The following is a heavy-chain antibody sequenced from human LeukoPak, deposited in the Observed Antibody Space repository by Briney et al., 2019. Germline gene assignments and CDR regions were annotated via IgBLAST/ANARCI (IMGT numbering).Heavy chain of an antibody. J-gene: IGHJ4*02. CDR1: GFTFSSYG. CDR3: AKDWQQLVWTTFDY. CDR2: ISYDGSNK. Sequence: PGGSLRLSCAASGFTFSSYGMHWVRQAPGKGLEWVAVISYDGSNKYYADSVKGRFTISRDNSKNTLYLQMNSLRAEDTAVYYCAKDWQQLVWTTFDYWGQGTLVTVSS. V-gene: IGHV3-30*18. D-gene: IGHD6-13*01.